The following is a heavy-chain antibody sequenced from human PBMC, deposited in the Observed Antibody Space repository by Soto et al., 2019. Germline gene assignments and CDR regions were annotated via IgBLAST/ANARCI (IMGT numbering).Heavy chain of an antibody. CDR2: IWYDGSNK. CDR1: GFTFSSYG. CDR3: AREAGTIRYYGMDV. D-gene: IGHD1-7*01. V-gene: IGHV3-33*01. Sequence: QVQLVESGGGVVQPGRSLRLSCAASGFTFSSYGMHWVRQAPGKGLEWVAVIWYDGSNKYYADSVKGRFTISRDNSKNTLHLQINSLRVEDTAVYYCAREAGTIRYYGMDVWGQGTTVTVSS. J-gene: IGHJ6*02.